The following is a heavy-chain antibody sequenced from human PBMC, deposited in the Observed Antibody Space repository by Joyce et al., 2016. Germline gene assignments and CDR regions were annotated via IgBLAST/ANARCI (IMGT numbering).Heavy chain of an antibody. D-gene: IGHD2/OR15-2a*01. Sequence: VQLVQSGAEVKKPGSSVKVSRKGSGGNFYDVTMNWVRQAPGQGLEGVGRMIPMGGVANYARKFRGKVALTADKSTATAYLEVNSLRLDDKAMFFCTRGRIEYSKTFNAYDIWGQGTMVTVSS. CDR1: GGNFYDVT. V-gene: IGHV1-69*02. CDR3: TRGRIEYSKTFNAYDI. CDR2: MIPMGGVA. J-gene: IGHJ3*02.